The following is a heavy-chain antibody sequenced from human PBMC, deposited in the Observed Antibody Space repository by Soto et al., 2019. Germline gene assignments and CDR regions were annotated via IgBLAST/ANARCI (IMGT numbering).Heavy chain of an antibody. J-gene: IGHJ3*01. Sequence: SETLSLTCAVSGGSIISSLWWSWVRQPPGKGLEWIGEIHHSGSANYNPSLKSRVTISVGKSTNQLSLKLTSVTAADTAVYYCTKNSVLVPLWGQGTMVTVSS. D-gene: IGHD3-10*01. CDR2: IHHSGSA. CDR3: TKNSVLVPL. CDR1: GGSIISSLW. V-gene: IGHV4-4*02.